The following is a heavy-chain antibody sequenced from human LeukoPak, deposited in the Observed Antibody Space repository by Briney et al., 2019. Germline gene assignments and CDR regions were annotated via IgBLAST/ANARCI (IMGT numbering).Heavy chain of an antibody. CDR3: AKDSGGY. Sequence: QTGGSLRLSCAASGFTFSSYAMHWVRQAPGKGLEWVAVISYDGSNKYYADSVKGRFTISRDNSKNTLYLQMNSLRAEDTAVYYCAKDSGGYWGQGTLVTVSS. V-gene: IGHV3-30-3*01. D-gene: IGHD3-10*01. CDR1: GFTFSSYA. CDR2: ISYDGSNK. J-gene: IGHJ4*02.